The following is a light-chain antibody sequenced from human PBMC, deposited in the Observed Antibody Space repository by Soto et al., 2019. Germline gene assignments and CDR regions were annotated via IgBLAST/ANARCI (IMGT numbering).Light chain of an antibody. V-gene: IGKV3-20*01. J-gene: IGKJ1*01. CDR2: GAS. Sequence: EILVTEAPGTLSLSPGERVTLSCRASQSVTSSYLAWYQQKPGQAPRLLIYGASSRATGIPDRFSGSGSGTDFTLAISRLEPEDFAVYYCTQYGNWPRAFGQGTKVDIK. CDR3: TQYGNWPRA. CDR1: QSVTSSY.